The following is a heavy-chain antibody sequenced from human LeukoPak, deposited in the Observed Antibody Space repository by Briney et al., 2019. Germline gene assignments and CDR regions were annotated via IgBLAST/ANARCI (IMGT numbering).Heavy chain of an antibody. CDR2: IDASNGNT. CDR1: GYTFTSYG. D-gene: IGHD3-16*01. J-gene: IGHJ4*02. CDR3: ARDYHYVPDF. Sequence: GASVKVSCKASGYTFTSYGISWVRQPPGQGLEWMGWIDASNGNTNYAQKVQGRVTITTDTSTTTAYMEVRSLTFDDTAVYYCARDYHYVPDFWGQGTLVTVSS. V-gene: IGHV1-18*01.